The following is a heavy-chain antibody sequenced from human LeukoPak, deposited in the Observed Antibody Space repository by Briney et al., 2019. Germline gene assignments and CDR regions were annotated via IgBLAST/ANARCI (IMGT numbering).Heavy chain of an antibody. J-gene: IGHJ4*02. V-gene: IGHV3-33*01. CDR2: IWYDGSNK. D-gene: IGHD3-16*01. Sequence: GGSLRLSCAASGFTFGSYGMHWVRQAPGKGLEWVAVIWYDGSNKYYADSVKGRFTISRDNSKNTLYLQMNSLRAEDTAVYYCARGPGDYVWGIYFDYWGQGTLVTVSS. CDR1: GFTFGSYG. CDR3: ARGPGDYVWGIYFDY.